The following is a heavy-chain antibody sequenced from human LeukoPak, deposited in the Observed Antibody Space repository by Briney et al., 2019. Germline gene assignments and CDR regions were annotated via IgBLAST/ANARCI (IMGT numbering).Heavy chain of an antibody. V-gene: IGHV1-69*05. CDR1: GGTFSSYA. Sequence: SVKVSCKASGGTFSSYAISWVRQAPGQGLEWMGGIIPIFGTANYAQKFQGRGTITTDESTSTAYMELSSLRSEDTAVYYCATCDIAARPYFDYWGQGTLVTVSS. CDR2: IIPIFGTA. D-gene: IGHD6-6*01. J-gene: IGHJ4*02. CDR3: ATCDIAARPYFDY.